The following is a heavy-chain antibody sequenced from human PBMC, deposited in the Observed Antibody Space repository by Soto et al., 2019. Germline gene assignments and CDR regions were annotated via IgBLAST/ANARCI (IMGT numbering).Heavy chain of an antibody. Sequence: GALLLTCSPSGFTFSDSWMTWVRQAPGKGPEWVANIKEDGSEKNYVDAVKGGFTISRDNAKNSLYLQMNSLRAEDTAVYYCASLGRHGWGQGTKVTVYS. J-gene: IGHJ6*02. CDR1: GFTFSDSW. D-gene: IGHD3-16*01. CDR2: IKEDGSEK. CDR3: ASLGRHG. V-gene: IGHV3-7*01.